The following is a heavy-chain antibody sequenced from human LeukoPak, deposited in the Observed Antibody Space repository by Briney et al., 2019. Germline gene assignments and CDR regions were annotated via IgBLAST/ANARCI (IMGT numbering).Heavy chain of an antibody. CDR2: LYYGGST. Sequence: PSETLSLTCTVSGGSISSSSYYWGWIRQPPGKGLEWIGSLYYGGSTYYNPSLKSRVTVSVDTSKKQISLKQNSVTAADTAVYYCARLTFHYDGSGYYFDYWGQGTLVTVSS. CDR3: ARLTFHYDGSGYYFDY. J-gene: IGHJ4*02. V-gene: IGHV4-39*01. D-gene: IGHD3-22*01. CDR1: GGSISSSSYY.